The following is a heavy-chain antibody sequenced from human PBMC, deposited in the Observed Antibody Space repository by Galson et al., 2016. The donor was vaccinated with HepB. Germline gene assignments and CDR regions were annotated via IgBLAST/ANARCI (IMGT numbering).Heavy chain of an antibody. V-gene: IGHV1-8*01. Sequence: SVKVSCKASGYTFTNYDITWVLQAPGQGLEWMGWMNPSSANTGYAQKFRGRVTMTRDTSISTAFMELSSLTSEDTAIYYCARGIRNLLYSDYWAQGTLVTVSS. D-gene: IGHD1-14*01. J-gene: IGHJ4*02. CDR1: GYTFTNYD. CDR2: MNPSSANT. CDR3: ARGIRNLLYSDY.